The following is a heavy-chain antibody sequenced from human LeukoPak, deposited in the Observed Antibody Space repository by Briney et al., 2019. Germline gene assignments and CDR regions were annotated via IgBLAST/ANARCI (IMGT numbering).Heavy chain of an antibody. D-gene: IGHD1-1*01. CDR2: ISGSGGST. V-gene: IGHV3-23*01. CDR1: GFTFSSYA. J-gene: IGHJ6*03. Sequence: GGSLRLSCAASGFTFSSYAMRWVRQAPGKGLEWVSAISGSGGSTYYADSVKGRFTISRDNSKNTLYLQMTSLRAEDTAVYYCAKILVQLENYHHYYHLDLWGQGTTGNVSS. CDR3: AKILVQLENYHHYYHLDL.